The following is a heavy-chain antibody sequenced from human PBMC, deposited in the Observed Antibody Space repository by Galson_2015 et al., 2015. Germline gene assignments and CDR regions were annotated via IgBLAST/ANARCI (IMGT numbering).Heavy chain of an antibody. J-gene: IGHJ5*02. D-gene: IGHD2-15*01. CDR1: GGSISSISYY. V-gene: IGHV4-39*07. CDR2: VYYGGST. CDR3: ARDRDYCSGGSCYSYWFDP. Sequence: ETLSLTCTVSGGSISSISYYWGWIRQPPGKGLEWIGSVYYGGSTYYNPSLKSRVTISVDTSKNQFSLKLSSVTAADTAVYYCARDRDYCSGGSCYSYWFDPWGQGTLVTVSS.